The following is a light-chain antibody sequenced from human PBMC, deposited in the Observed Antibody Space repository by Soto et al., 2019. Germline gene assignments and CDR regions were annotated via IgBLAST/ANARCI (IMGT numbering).Light chain of an antibody. CDR2: DAS. Sequence: IVLTQSPATLSLSPGERATLSCRASQSISSHLAWYQQNPGQAPRLLMYDASNRATGILARFSGSGSGTDFTLTISSLEPEDFAVYYCQQRSNWPLTFGGGTKVEIK. J-gene: IGKJ4*01. CDR1: QSISSH. V-gene: IGKV3-11*01. CDR3: QQRSNWPLT.